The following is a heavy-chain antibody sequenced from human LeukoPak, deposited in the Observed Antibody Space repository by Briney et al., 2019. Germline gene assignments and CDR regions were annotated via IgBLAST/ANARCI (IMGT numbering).Heavy chain of an antibody. D-gene: IGHD5-18*01. CDR2: IIPILGIA. J-gene: IGHJ4*02. CDR3: ARWDTAMATGFDY. Sequence: SVKVSCKASGGTFSSYAISWGRQAPGQGLEWMGRIIPILGIANYAQKFQGRVTITADKSTSTAYMELSSLRSEDTAVYYCARWDTAMATGFDYWGQGTLVTVSS. V-gene: IGHV1-69*04. CDR1: GGTFSSYA.